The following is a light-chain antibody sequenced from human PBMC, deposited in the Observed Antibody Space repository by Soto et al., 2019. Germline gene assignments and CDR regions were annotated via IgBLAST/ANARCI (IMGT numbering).Light chain of an antibody. Sequence: DIQMTQSPSTLSASVGARVTITCRARQSVSNWLAWYQQKPGKAPKLLIYDVSSLESGVLSRFSGSGSGTDFTLTISSLQPEDFATYYCQQYNSYPETFGQGTKVDIK. J-gene: IGKJ1*01. CDR2: DVS. CDR3: QQYNSYPET. V-gene: IGKV1-5*01. CDR1: QSVSNW.